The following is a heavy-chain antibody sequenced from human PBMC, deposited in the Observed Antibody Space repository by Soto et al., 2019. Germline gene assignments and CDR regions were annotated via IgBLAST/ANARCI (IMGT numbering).Heavy chain of an antibody. V-gene: IGHV3-30*18. CDR2: ISYDGSDK. Sequence: QVQLVESGGGVVQPGRSLRLSCAASGFTFSSYGMHWVRQAPGKGLEWVAVISYDGSDKYYADSVEGRFTISRDNSRNTLYLQMNSLKDEDTAVYYCAKPDNSGSHHLDCWGQGTLVTVTS. J-gene: IGHJ4*02. CDR3: AKPDNSGSHHLDC. D-gene: IGHD1-26*01. CDR1: GFTFSSYG.